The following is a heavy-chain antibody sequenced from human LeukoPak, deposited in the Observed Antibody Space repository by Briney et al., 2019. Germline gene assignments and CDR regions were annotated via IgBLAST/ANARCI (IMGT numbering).Heavy chain of an antibody. D-gene: IGHD1-26*01. CDR3: ARGGVGATHWWSAVNWFDP. CDR2: INHSGST. CDR1: GGSFSGYY. Sequence: SETLSLTCAVYGGSFSGYYWSWIRQPPGKGLEWIGEINHSGSTNYNPSLKSRVTISVDTSKNQFSLKLSSVTAADTAVYYCARGGVGATHWWSAVNWFDPWGQGTLVTVSS. V-gene: IGHV4-34*01. J-gene: IGHJ5*02.